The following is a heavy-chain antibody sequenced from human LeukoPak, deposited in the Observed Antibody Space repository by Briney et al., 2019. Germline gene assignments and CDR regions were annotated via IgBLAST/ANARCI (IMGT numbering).Heavy chain of an antibody. Sequence: SVKVSCKASGGTFSSYAISWVRQAPGQGLEWMGGIIPIFGTANYAQKFQGRVTITADESTSTAYMELSSLRSDDTAVYYCAREHSSSWDQFDYWGQGTLVTVSS. V-gene: IGHV1-69*13. CDR2: IIPIFGTA. D-gene: IGHD6-13*01. CDR3: AREHSSSWDQFDY. J-gene: IGHJ4*02. CDR1: GGTFSSYA.